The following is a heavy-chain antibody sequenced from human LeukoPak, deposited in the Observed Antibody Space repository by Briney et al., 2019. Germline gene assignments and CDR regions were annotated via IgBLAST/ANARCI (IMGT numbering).Heavy chain of an antibody. Sequence: PGGSLRLSCAASGFTFSSYSMNWVRQAPGKGLEWVSSISSSSSYIYYADSVKGRFTISRDNAKNSLYLQMNSLRAEDTAVYYCARVPGYGSTREGAFDIWGQGTMVTVSS. CDR1: GFTFSSYS. D-gene: IGHD6-13*01. CDR2: ISSSSSYI. V-gene: IGHV3-21*01. CDR3: ARVPGYGSTREGAFDI. J-gene: IGHJ3*02.